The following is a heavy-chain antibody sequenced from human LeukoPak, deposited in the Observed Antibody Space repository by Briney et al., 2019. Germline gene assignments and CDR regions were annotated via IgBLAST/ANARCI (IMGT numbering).Heavy chain of an antibody. CDR3: ARDQVATSLLY. CDR1: GYTFTGYY. J-gene: IGHJ4*02. D-gene: IGHD5-12*01. CDR2: MNPKSGGT. Sequence: GASVKVSCKASGYTFTGYYIHWVRQAPGQGLEWMGLMNPKSGGTNYAQKFQGRVTMTRDTSITTAYMELTSLRSDDTAIYYCARDQVATSLLYWGQGTLVTVSS. V-gene: IGHV1-2*02.